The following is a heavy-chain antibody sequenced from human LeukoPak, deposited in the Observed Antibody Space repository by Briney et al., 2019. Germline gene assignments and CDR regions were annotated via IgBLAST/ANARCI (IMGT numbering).Heavy chain of an antibody. CDR2: INPSGGST. CDR1: GYTFINYY. D-gene: IGHD4-23*01. J-gene: IGHJ4*02. CDR3: ARVGGGNCFDY. Sequence: ASVKVSCKASGYTFINYYMHWVRQAPGQGLEWMGIINPSGGSTSYAQKFQGRVTMTRDTSTSTVYMELSSLRSEDTAVYYCARVGGGNCFDYWGQGTLVTVSS. V-gene: IGHV1-46*01.